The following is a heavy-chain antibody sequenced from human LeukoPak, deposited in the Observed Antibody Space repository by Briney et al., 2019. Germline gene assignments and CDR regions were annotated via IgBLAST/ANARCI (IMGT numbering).Heavy chain of an antibody. CDR2: ISSSSRYI. CDR1: GFTFSSYS. D-gene: IGHD4-17*01. Sequence: GGSLRLSCAASGFTFSSYSMNWVRQAPGKGLEWVSSISSSSRYIYYADSAKGRFTISRDNAKNSLYLQMNSLRAEDTAVYYCARGVYGDYGWFDPWGQGTLVTVSS. V-gene: IGHV3-21*01. J-gene: IGHJ5*02. CDR3: ARGVYGDYGWFDP.